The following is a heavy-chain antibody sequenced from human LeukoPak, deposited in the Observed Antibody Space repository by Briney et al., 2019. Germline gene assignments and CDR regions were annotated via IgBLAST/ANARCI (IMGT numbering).Heavy chain of an antibody. CDR3: ASAYGPPVSALIDPSHDY. J-gene: IGHJ4*02. D-gene: IGHD3-10*01. CDR2: IKQDGSEK. Sequence: PGGSLRLSCAASGFTFSSYWMSWVRQAPGKGLEWVANIKQDGSEKYYVDSVKGRFTISRDNAKNSLYLQMNSLRAEDTAVYYCASAYGPPVSALIDPSHDYWGQGTLVTVSS. V-gene: IGHV3-7*01. CDR1: GFTFSSYW.